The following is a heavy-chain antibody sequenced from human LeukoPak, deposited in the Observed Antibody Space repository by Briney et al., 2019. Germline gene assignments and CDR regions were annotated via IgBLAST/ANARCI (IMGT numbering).Heavy chain of an antibody. D-gene: IGHD6-13*01. J-gene: IGHJ4*02. Sequence: SSETLSLTCTVSGGSISSSSYFWGWIRQPPGKGLEWIGSISHSGNTYYNPSLKSRVTISVDTSNNHFSLKLTSVTAADTAIYYCARKALMGSSWALDYWGQGTLVTVSS. CDR3: ARKALMGSSWALDY. CDR2: ISHSGNT. CDR1: GGSISSSSYF. V-gene: IGHV4-39*02.